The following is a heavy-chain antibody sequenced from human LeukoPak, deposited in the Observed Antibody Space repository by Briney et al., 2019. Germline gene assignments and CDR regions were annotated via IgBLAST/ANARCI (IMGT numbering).Heavy chain of an antibody. J-gene: IGHJ4*02. Sequence: PGRSLRLSCAASGFTFDDYAMHWVRQAPGKGLEWVSGISWNSGSIGYADSVKGRFTISRDNAKNSLYLQMNSLRAEDTALYYCAKGTYDSSGYYYSIENQYYFDYWGQGTLVTVSS. D-gene: IGHD3-22*01. CDR3: AKGTYDSSGYYYSIENQYYFDY. CDR1: GFTFDDYA. CDR2: ISWNSGSI. V-gene: IGHV3-9*01.